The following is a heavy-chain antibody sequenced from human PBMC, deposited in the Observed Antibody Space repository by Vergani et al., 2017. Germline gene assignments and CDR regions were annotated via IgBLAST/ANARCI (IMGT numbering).Heavy chain of an antibody. CDR1: GYTFTGYY. CDR3: ARGPEYDFWSGYEPFDY. CDR2: INPNSGGT. Sequence: QVQLVQSGAEVKKPGASVKVSCKASGYTFTGYYMHWVRQAPGQGLEWMGWINPNSGGTNYAQKFQGRVTMTRDTSISTAYMELSSLRSEDTAVYYCARGPEYDFWSGYEPFDYWGQGTLVTVSS. J-gene: IGHJ4*02. V-gene: IGHV1-2*02. D-gene: IGHD3-3*01.